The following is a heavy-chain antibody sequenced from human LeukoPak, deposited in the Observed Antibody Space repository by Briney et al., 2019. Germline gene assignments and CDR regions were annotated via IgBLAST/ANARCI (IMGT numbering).Heavy chain of an antibody. CDR3: ARDLTNDQYDFWSGYLGLFDY. CDR1: GYTFTSYG. Sequence: ASVKVSCKASGYTFTSYGISWVRQAPGQGLEWMGWISAYNGNTNYAQKLQGRVTMTTDTSTSTAYMELRSLRSDDTAVYYCARDLTNDQYDFWSGYLGLFDYWGQGTLVTVSS. D-gene: IGHD3-3*01. CDR2: ISAYNGNT. V-gene: IGHV1-18*01. J-gene: IGHJ4*02.